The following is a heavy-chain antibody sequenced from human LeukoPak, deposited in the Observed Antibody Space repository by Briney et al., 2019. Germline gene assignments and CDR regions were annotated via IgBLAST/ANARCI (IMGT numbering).Heavy chain of an antibody. CDR3: ARERDGVYPDAFDI. D-gene: IGHD2-8*01. CDR2: ISAYNGDT. V-gene: IGHV1-18*01. J-gene: IGHJ3*02. CDR1: GFTFSNYG. Sequence: ASVKVSCKASGFTFSNYGISWVRQAPGQGLEWMGWISAYNGDTDYAQNLQGRVTMTTDTSTSTAYMELRSLRSEDTAVYYCARERDGVYPDAFDIWGQGTMVTVSS.